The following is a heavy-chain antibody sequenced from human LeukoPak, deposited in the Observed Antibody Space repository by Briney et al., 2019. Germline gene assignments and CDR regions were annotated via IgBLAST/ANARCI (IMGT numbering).Heavy chain of an antibody. V-gene: IGHV3-48*03. Sequence: PGGSPRLSCAASGFTFSSYEMTWVRQAPGKGLEWVSYISSSGSTIYYADSVKGRFTISRDNAKNSLYLQMNSLRAEDTAVYYCARDRRDGYNVLDYWGQGTLVTVSS. CDR1: GFTFSSYE. CDR2: ISSSGSTI. D-gene: IGHD5-24*01. J-gene: IGHJ4*02. CDR3: ARDRRDGYNVLDY.